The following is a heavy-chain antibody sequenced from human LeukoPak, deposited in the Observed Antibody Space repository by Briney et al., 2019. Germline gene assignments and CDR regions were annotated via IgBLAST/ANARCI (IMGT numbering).Heavy chain of an antibody. CDR2: IITIFHTP. CDR3: ARVRGVGSDSFDY. V-gene: IGHV1-69*06. J-gene: IGHJ4*02. D-gene: IGHD3-10*01. Sequence: SVKVSCKASGGTFSSYAFSWVRPAPGQGLEWMAVIITIFHTPYYAPKFQGRVTITADKSTSTVYMEVSSLRSEDTAVYYCARVRGVGSDSFDYWGQGTLVTVSS. CDR1: GGTFSSYA.